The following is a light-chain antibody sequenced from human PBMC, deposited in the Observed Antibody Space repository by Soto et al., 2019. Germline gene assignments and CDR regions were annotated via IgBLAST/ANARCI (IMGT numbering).Light chain of an antibody. Sequence: QSALTQPPSASGSPGQSVTISCTGTSSDLGDFYYVSWHQQHPGQVPKLMIYEVTKRPSGVPDRFSGSKSGNTASLTVSGLQAEDEADYYCSSRIGGTSVVFGGGTKVTVL. J-gene: IGLJ2*01. V-gene: IGLV2-8*01. CDR2: EVT. CDR1: SSDLGDFYY. CDR3: SSRIGGTSVV.